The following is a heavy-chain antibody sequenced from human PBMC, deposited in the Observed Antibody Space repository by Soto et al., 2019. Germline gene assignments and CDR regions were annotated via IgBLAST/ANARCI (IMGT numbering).Heavy chain of an antibody. Sequence: GGSLRLSCAASGFTFDDYAMHWVRQAPGRGLEWVSGISWNGGSVGYADSVKGRFTISRDNAKNSLYLQMNSLRPEDTAFYFCAKDTRPAGYDVYYYMDVWGRGTTVTVSS. J-gene: IGHJ6*03. CDR3: AKDTRPAGYDVYYYMDV. CDR2: ISWNGGSV. D-gene: IGHD5-12*01. CDR1: GFTFDDYA. V-gene: IGHV3-9*01.